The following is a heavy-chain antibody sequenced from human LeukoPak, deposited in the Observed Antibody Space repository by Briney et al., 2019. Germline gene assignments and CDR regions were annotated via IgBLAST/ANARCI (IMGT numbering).Heavy chain of an antibody. V-gene: IGHV3-21*01. Sequence: GGSLRLSCAASGFTFSSYSMNWVRQAPGKGLEWVSSISSSSSYIYYADSVKGRFTISRDNAKNSLYLQMNSLRAEDTAVYYCARDGRGFDAFDIWGQGTMVTVSS. J-gene: IGHJ3*02. CDR2: ISSSSSYI. CDR1: GFTFSSYS. CDR3: ARDGRGFDAFDI. D-gene: IGHD3-22*01.